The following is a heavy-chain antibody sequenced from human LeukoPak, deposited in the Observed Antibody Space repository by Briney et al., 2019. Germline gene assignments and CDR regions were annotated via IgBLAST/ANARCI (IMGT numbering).Heavy chain of an antibody. D-gene: IGHD3-10*01. CDR1: GFTFSIYG. CDR2: MSGSGGST. CDR3: AKEEWGFGEFPLFMDV. Sequence: PGGSLRLSCAASGFTFSIYGMSWVRQAPGRGLKWVSAMSGSGGSTYYADSVKGRFTISRDNSKNTLYLQMNSLRAEDTAVYYCAKEEWGFGEFPLFMDVWGKGTTVTISS. J-gene: IGHJ6*03. V-gene: IGHV3-23*01.